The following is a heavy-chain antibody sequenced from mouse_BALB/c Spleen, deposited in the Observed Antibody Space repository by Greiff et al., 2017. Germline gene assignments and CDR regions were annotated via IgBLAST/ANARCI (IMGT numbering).Heavy chain of an antibody. D-gene: IGHD2-12*01. CDR1: GFNIKDYY. V-gene: IGHV14-4*02. CDR2: IDPENGDT. J-gene: IGHJ4*01. CDR3: NALYDVSAMDY. Sequence: VQLQQSGAELVRSGASVKLSCTASGFNIKDYYMHWVKQRPEQGLEWIGWIDPENGDTEYAPKFQGKATMTADTSSNTAYLQLSSLTSEDTAVYYCNALYDVSAMDYWGRGTSVTVSS.